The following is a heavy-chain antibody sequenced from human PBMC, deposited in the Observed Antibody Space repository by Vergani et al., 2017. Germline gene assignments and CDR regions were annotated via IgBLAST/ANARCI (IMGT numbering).Heavy chain of an antibody. CDR2: INHSGST. Sequence: QVQLQQWGAGLLKPSETLSLTCDVYGGSFSGYYWSWIRQPPGKGLEWIGEINHSGSTNYNPSLKSRVTISVDTSKNQFSLKLSSVTAAATAVYYCASLFPMATRPVRDYWGQGTLVTVSS. J-gene: IGHJ4*02. D-gene: IGHD6-6*01. CDR1: GGSFSGYY. CDR3: ASLFPMATRPVRDY. V-gene: IGHV4-34*01.